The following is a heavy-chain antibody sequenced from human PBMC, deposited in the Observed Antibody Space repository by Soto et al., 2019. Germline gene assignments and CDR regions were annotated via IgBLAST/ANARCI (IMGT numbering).Heavy chain of an antibody. V-gene: IGHV3-9*01. D-gene: IGHD6-13*01. J-gene: IGHJ4*02. CDR2: ISWNSGSI. CDR3: VKDKWYNNTWYLDY. CDR1: GFTFDDYA. Sequence: EVQLVESGGTLVEPGRSLRLSCAASGFTFDDYAMHCVRQAPGKGLEWVASISWNSGSIGYADSVKGRFTSSRDNAKNSLSLPMNSLRPEDTALYYCVKDKWYNNTWYLDYWGKGTLVTVSS.